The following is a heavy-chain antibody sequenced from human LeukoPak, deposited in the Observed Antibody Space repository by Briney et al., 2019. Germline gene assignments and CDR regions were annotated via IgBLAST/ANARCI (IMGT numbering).Heavy chain of an antibody. J-gene: IGHJ4*02. CDR3: ARPITMVRGVKAYGY. D-gene: IGHD3-10*01. V-gene: IGHV1-8*01. CDR2: MNPNSGNT. CDR1: GYTFTSYD. Sequence: ASVNVSCKASGYTFTSYDINWVRQATGQGLELMGWMNPNSGNTGYAQKFQGRVTMTRNTSISTAYMELSSLRSEDTAVYYCARPITMVRGVKAYGYWGQGTLVTVSS.